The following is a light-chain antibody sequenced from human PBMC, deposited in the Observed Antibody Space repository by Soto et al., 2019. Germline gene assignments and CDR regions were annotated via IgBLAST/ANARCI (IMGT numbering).Light chain of an antibody. CDR1: QNINSY. V-gene: IGKV1-39*01. CDR2: AAS. CDR3: HQSYDIPT. J-gene: IGKJ5*01. Sequence: IQLTQNPSSLCASGGDRVTIPFRARQNINSYLNWYQQKPGKAPKLLIYAASSLQSGVPSRFSGSGSGTDFTLTVRSLQPEDFATYYCHQSYDIPTFGQGTRLEIK.